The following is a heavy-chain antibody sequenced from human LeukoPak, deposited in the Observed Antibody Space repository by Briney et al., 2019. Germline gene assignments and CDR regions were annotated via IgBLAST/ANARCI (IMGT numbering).Heavy chain of an antibody. CDR3: ARDELASAGQTRWFDP. CDR1: GDSVSSNSAA. J-gene: IGHJ5*02. Sequence: SQTLSLTCAISGDSVSSNSAAWNWIRQSPSRGLEWLGRTYYRSKWYNDYAVSVKSRITINPDTSRNQFSLQLNSVTPEDTAVYYCARDELASAGQTRWFDPWGQGTLVTVSS. V-gene: IGHV6-1*01. D-gene: IGHD6-13*01. CDR2: TYYRSKWYN.